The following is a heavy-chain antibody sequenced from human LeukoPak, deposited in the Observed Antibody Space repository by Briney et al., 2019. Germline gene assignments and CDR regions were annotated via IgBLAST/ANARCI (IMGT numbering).Heavy chain of an antibody. CDR2: INHSGST. Sequence: SETLSLTCAVYGGSFSGYYWSWIRQPPGKGLEWIGEINHSGSTNYNPSLKSRVTISVDTSKNQSSLKLSSVTAADTAVYYCARAHQGGSTWVDPWGQGTLVTVSS. V-gene: IGHV4-34*01. CDR1: GGSFSGYY. D-gene: IGHD1-26*01. CDR3: ARAHQGGSTWVDP. J-gene: IGHJ5*02.